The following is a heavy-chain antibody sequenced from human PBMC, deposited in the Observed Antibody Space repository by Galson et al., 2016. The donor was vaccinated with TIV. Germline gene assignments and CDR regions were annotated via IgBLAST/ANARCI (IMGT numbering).Heavy chain of an antibody. CDR1: GYSLTSSA. Sequence: SVKVSCKASGYSLTSSAMNWVRQAPGQGLEWMGWINTRNGNPTYAQGFTGRFVFSLDASVSTAYLQINSLKPEATAVYYCARSGDYSYYFYYMDVWAKGTTVTVSS. D-gene: IGHD4-17*01. V-gene: IGHV7-4-1*02. CDR2: INTRNGNP. J-gene: IGHJ6*03. CDR3: ARSGDYSYYFYYMDV.